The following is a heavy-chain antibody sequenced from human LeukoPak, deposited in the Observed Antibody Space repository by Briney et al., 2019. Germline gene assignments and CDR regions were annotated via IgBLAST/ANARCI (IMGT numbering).Heavy chain of an antibody. V-gene: IGHV1-69*05. J-gene: IGHJ4*02. D-gene: IGHD3-22*01. CDR1: GGTFSSYA. Sequence: GASVKVSCKASGGTFSSYAISWVRQAPGQGLEWMGGIIPIFGTANYAQKFQGRVTITTDESTSTAYMELSSLRSEDTAVYYCARRGYDSSGYYSYDYFDYWGQGTLVTVSP. CDR3: ARRGYDSSGYYSYDYFDY. CDR2: IIPIFGTA.